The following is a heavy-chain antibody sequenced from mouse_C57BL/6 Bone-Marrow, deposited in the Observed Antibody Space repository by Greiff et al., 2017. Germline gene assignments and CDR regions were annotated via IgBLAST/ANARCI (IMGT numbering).Heavy chain of an antibody. V-gene: IGHV1-50*01. Sequence: VQLQQPGAELVKPGASVKLSCKASGYTFTSYWMQWVQQRPGQGLEWIGEIDPSDSYTNYHQKFKGKATLTVDPPSSTAYMQLNSLTSEDCAVYYWAREHSHYFFADWGQGTLVTVAA. CDR3: AREHSHYFFAD. CDR2: IDPSDSYT. J-gene: IGHJ3*01. CDR1: GYTFTSYW. D-gene: IGHD1-2*01.